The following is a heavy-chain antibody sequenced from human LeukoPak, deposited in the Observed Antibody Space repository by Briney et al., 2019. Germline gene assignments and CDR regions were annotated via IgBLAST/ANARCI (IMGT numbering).Heavy chain of an antibody. D-gene: IGHD3-22*01. Sequence: PGGSLRLSCAASGFTFSIYAMHWVRQAPGKGLEWVAVISYDGSNKYYADSVKGRCTISRDNSKNTLYLQMTSLRAEDPAVYYCARNHLNYYDSSGYYSHCDYCGQGTPGHRLL. CDR2: ISYDGSNK. V-gene: IGHV3-30-3*01. CDR3: ARNHLNYYDSSGYYSHCDY. CDR1: GFTFSIYA. J-gene: IGHJ4*02.